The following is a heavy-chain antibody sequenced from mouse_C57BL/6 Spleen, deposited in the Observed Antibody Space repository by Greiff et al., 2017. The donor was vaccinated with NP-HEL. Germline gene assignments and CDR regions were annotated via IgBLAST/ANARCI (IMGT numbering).Heavy chain of an antibody. Sequence: DVQLVESGEGLVKPGGSLKLSCAASGFTFSSYAMSWVRQTPEKRLEWVAYISSGGDHIYYADTVKGRFTISRDNARNTLYLQMSSLKSEDTAMYYCTRGDSSGPWFAYWGQGTLVTVSA. CDR1: GFTFSSYA. D-gene: IGHD3-2*02. V-gene: IGHV5-9-1*02. CDR2: ISSGGDHI. J-gene: IGHJ3*01. CDR3: TRGDSSGPWFAY.